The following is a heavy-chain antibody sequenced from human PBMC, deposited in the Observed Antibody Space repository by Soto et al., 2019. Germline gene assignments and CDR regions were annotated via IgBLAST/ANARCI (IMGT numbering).Heavy chain of an antibody. Sequence: WTWLRQPPGKGLEWIGNVYYTGFTNYNPSLKSRVSMSVDTAKSQFSLKLTSLTAADTAVYHCVRGASSIAADYFDYWGQGTLVTVSS. CDR3: VRGASSIAADYFDY. J-gene: IGHJ4*02. D-gene: IGHD6-6*01. V-gene: IGHV4-59*01. CDR2: VYYTGFT.